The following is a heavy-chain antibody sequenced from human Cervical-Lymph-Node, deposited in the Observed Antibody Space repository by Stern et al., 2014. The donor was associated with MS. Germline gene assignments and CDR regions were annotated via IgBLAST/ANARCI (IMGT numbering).Heavy chain of an antibody. D-gene: IGHD1-26*01. Sequence: QEQLVESGGGVVQPGRSLRLACAASGFTFSSYGMHWVRQAPDKGLEWVAVIWSDGSNKYYTDSVKGRFTIARDNSKNALYLQMNSLRAEDTAVYYCARDSTKGGSNYWGQGPLVTVSS. V-gene: IGHV3-33*01. CDR2: IWSDGSNK. CDR1: GFTFSSYG. CDR3: ARDSTKGGSNY. J-gene: IGHJ4*02.